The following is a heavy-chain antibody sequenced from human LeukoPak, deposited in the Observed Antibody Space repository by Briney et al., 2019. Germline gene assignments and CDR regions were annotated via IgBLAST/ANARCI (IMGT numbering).Heavy chain of an antibody. CDR1: EGTFSSYA. J-gene: IGHJ6*03. D-gene: IGHD3-3*01. CDR2: IIPIFGTA. Sequence: SVKVSCKASEGTFSSYAISWVRQAPGQGLEWMGGIIPIFGTANYAQKFQGRVTITADESTSTAYMELSSLRSEDTAVYYCATPGKAITIFGVVNNYYYYMDVWGKGTTVTVSS. CDR3: ATPGKAITIFGVVNNYYYYMDV. V-gene: IGHV1-69*13.